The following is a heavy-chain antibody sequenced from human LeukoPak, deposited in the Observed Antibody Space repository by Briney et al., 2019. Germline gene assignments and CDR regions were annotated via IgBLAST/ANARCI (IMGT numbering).Heavy chain of an antibody. CDR2: IYYSGST. Sequence: PSETLSLTCTVSGGSISSYYWSWIRQPPGKGLEWIGYIYYSGSTNYNPSLKSRVTISVDTSKNQFSLKLSSVTAADTAVYYCARVALDIVVVPATYYFDYWGQGTLVTVSS. CDR1: GGSISSYY. J-gene: IGHJ4*02. V-gene: IGHV4-59*01. CDR3: ARVALDIVVVPATYYFDY. D-gene: IGHD2-2*03.